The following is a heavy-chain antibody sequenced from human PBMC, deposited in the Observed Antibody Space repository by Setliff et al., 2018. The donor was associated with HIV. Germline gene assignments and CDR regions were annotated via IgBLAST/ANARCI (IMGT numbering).Heavy chain of an antibody. V-gene: IGHV4-61*05. J-gene: IGHJ6*03. CDR1: GGSISNNSYY. CDR3: ARDATSEGYMDV. CDR2: IYTSGST. Sequence: PSETLSLTCTVSGGSISNNSYYWGWVRQPPGKGLEWIGYIYTSGSTNYNPSLKSRITISVDTSENQFSLKLTSVTAADTAMYFCARDATSEGYMDVWGKGTTVTVSS.